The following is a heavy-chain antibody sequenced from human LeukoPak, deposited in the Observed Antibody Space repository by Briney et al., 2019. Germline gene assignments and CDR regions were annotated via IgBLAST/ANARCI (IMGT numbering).Heavy chain of an antibody. D-gene: IGHD2-15*01. Sequence: SETLSLTCTVSGGSISRYYWSWIRQPAGKGLEWIGRIYPRGSTNDNPSLKTRVTMSVDTSKNQFSLKLTSVTAADTAVYYCARGRYCSADICSGGDAFDIWGQGTMVTVSS. CDR1: GGSISRYY. CDR3: ARGRYCSADICSGGDAFDI. J-gene: IGHJ3*02. V-gene: IGHV4-4*07. CDR2: IYPRGST.